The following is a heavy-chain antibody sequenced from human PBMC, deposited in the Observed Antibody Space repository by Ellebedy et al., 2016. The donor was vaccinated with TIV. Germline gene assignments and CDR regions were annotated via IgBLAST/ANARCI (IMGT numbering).Heavy chain of an antibody. Sequence: SETLSLXCAVYGGSFRDYYWTWIRQSPGRGLEWIGEINHSGISNYNPSLESRVTISIDTSRNQFSLHLRSVIDADTAVYSCARGLLPAGSSSDKRFDPWGQGSLVTVSS. J-gene: IGHJ5*02. CDR2: INHSGIS. CDR3: ARGLLPAGSSSDKRFDP. CDR1: GGSFRDYY. D-gene: IGHD3-3*01. V-gene: IGHV4-34*01.